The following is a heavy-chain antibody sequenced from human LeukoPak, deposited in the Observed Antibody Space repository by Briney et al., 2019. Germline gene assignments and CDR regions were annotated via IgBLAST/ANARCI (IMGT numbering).Heavy chain of an antibody. CDR1: GYSFTSYW. Sequence: GESLKISCKGSGYSFTSYWIGWVRQMPGKGLEWMGIIYPGDSDTRYSPSFQGQVTISADKSIGTAYLQWSSLRASDTAIYYCARHVSLSSSASYFDSWGQGTLVTVPS. D-gene: IGHD6-6*01. CDR2: IYPGDSDT. V-gene: IGHV5-51*01. J-gene: IGHJ4*02. CDR3: ARHVSLSSSASYFDS.